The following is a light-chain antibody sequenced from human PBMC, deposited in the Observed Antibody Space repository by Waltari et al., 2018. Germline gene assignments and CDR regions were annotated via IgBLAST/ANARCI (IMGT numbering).Light chain of an antibody. Sequence: LVLTQSPSASASLGASVTLTCSLPGEYSAYAIAWHQPLPLRGPRYLMTVNSDGSHKKGDGISDRFSGSSSDLDRYLIISRRQSDDEAEYFCQTWGTGFQVFGTGTKLTVL. CDR2: VNSDGSH. V-gene: IGLV4-69*01. CDR1: GEYSAYA. J-gene: IGLJ3*02. CDR3: QTWGTGFQV.